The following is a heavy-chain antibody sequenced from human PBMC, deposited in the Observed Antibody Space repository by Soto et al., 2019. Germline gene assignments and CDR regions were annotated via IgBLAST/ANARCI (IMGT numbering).Heavy chain of an antibody. CDR2: IRSKAYGGTT. CDR1: GFTFGDYA. Sequence: GGSLRLSCTASGFTFGDYAMSWFRQAPGKGLEWVGFIRSKAYGGTTEYAASVKGRSTISRDDSKSIAYLQMNSLKTEDTAVYYCTRDMSRQWFDPWGQGTLVTVSS. J-gene: IGHJ5*02. CDR3: TRDMSRQWFDP. V-gene: IGHV3-49*03.